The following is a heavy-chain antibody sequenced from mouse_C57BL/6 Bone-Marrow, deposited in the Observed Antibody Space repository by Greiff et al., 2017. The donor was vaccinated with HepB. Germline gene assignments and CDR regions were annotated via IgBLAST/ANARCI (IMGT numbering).Heavy chain of an antibody. CDR1: GYAFSSSW. CDR2: IYPGDGDT. V-gene: IGHV1-82*01. Sequence: VQLQESGPELVKPGASVKISCKASGYAFSSSWMNWVKQRPGKGLEWIGRIYPGDGDTNYNGKFKGKATLTADKSSSTAYMQLSSLTSGDSAVYFCAREGYDGYYVGYFDVWGTVTTVTVSS. CDR3: AREGYDGYYVGYFDV. D-gene: IGHD2-3*01. J-gene: IGHJ1*03.